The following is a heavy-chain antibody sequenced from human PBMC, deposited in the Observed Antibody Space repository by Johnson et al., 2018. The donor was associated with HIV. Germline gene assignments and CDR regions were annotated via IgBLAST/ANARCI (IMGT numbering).Heavy chain of an antibody. J-gene: IGHJ3*02. CDR2: ISNDGSFR. D-gene: IGHD6-13*01. CDR1: GFSISNYA. CDR3: ARDQAYRSSWAFSFDI. Sequence: QVQLVESGGGVVQPGRSLRLACVTSGFSISNYAMHWVRQAPGKGLEWVAVISNDGSFRYYTDSVKGRFTISRDNSKNTVFLQMNSLRSDDTAVYFCARDQAYRSSWAFSFDIWGQGTMVIVSS. V-gene: IGHV3-30*04.